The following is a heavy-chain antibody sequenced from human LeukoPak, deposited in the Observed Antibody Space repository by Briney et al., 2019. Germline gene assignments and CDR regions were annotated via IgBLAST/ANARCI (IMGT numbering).Heavy chain of an antibody. CDR3: AREGITTVTYEGFDS. CDR2: IYTSGIT. V-gene: IGHV4-4*07. CDR1: GGSISGYY. Sequence: SETLSLTCTVSGGSISGYYRSWIRQPAGKGLEWIGRIYTSGITNYNPSLKSRVTISVDTSKNQFSLGLTSVTAADTAVYYCAREGITTVTYEGFDSWGQGTLVTVSS. D-gene: IGHD4-11*01. J-gene: IGHJ4*02.